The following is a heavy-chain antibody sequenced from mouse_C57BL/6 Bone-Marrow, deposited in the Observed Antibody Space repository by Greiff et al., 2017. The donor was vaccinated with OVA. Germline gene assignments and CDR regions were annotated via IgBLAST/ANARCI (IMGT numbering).Heavy chain of an antibody. CDR3: AREDYFGWFAD. J-gene: IGHJ3*01. D-gene: IGHD2-1*01. CDR1: GYTFTSYW. V-gene: IGHV1-52*01. Sequence: QVQLQQPGAELVRPGSSVKLSCKASGYTFTSYWMHWVKQRPIQGLEWIGNIDPSDSETHYNQKFKDKATLTVDKSSSTAYMQLSSLTSEDSAVYYCAREDYFGWFADGGQGTLVTVSA. CDR2: IDPSDSET.